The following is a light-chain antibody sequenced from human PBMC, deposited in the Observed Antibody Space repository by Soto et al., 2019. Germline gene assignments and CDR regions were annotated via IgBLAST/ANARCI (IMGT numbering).Light chain of an antibody. CDR2: AAS. CDR3: QHYNNWPPWT. CDR1: QSITSY. V-gene: IGKV1-39*01. J-gene: IGKJ1*01. Sequence: DIQMTQSPPTLSGSVGYSTPMTCLSSQSITSYLKCYQQKPGKAPKLLIYAASSLQSGVPSRFSGSGSGTDFTLTISSLQSEDFAVYYCQHYNNWPPWTFGQGTKVEIK.